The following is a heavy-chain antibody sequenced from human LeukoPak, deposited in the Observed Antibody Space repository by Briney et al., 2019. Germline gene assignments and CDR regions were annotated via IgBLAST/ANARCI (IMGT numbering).Heavy chain of an antibody. V-gene: IGHV4-61*08. CDR1: GGSISSGGYS. J-gene: IGHJ5*02. Sequence: SETLSLTCAVSGGSISSGGYSWSWIRQPPGKGLEWIGYIYYSGSTNYNPSLKSRVTISVDTSKNQFSLKLSSVTAADTAVYYCARGAYYYDSSGYFWFDPWGQGTLVTVSS. D-gene: IGHD3-22*01. CDR3: ARGAYYYDSSGYFWFDP. CDR2: IYYSGST.